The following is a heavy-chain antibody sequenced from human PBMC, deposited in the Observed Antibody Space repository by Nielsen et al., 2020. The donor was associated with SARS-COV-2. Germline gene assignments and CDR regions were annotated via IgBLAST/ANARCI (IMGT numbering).Heavy chain of an antibody. CDR2: ISYDGSNK. CDR3: ARERTVAGTSDYYYYYMDV. Sequence: GESLKISCAASGFTFSSYGMHWVRQAPGKGLEWVAVISYDGSNKYYADSVKGRFTISRDNSKNTLYLQMNSLRAEDTAVYYCARERTVAGTSDYYYYYMDVWGKGTTVTVSS. V-gene: IGHV3-33*05. J-gene: IGHJ6*03. CDR1: GFTFSSYG. D-gene: IGHD6-19*01.